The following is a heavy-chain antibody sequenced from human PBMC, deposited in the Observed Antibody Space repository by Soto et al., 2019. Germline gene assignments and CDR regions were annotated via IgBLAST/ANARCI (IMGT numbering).Heavy chain of an antibody. Sequence: ASVKVSCKASGYTFTGYYMHWVRQAPGQGLEWMGWINSNSGGTNYAQKFQGRVTMTRDTSISTAYMELSRLRSDDTAVYYCARTNYYDSSGYYYWGQGTLVTVSS. CDR2: INSNSGGT. V-gene: IGHV1-2*02. D-gene: IGHD3-22*01. CDR3: ARTNYYDSSGYYY. J-gene: IGHJ4*02. CDR1: GYTFTGYY.